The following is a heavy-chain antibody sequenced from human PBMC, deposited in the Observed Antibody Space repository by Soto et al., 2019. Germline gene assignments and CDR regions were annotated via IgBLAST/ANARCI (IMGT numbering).Heavy chain of an antibody. D-gene: IGHD3-10*01. Sequence: ASVKVSCKASGGTFTNYAFSWVRQAPGQGLEWLGGIIPIFGTADYAQKFQGQVTISADKSISTAYLQWSSLKASDTAMYYCAGGGVRGVITRTRDYYGMDVWGEGTTVTVSS. CDR1: GGTFTNYA. V-gene: IGHV1-69*06. CDR3: AGGGVRGVITRTRDYYGMDV. J-gene: IGHJ6*04. CDR2: IIPIFGTA.